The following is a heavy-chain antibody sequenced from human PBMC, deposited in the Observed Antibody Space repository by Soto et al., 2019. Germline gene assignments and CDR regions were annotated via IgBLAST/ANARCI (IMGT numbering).Heavy chain of an antibody. J-gene: IGHJ4*02. CDR1: GFTFSSYG. CDR3: AKDSFRGVTASPDY. Sequence: QVQLVESGGGVVQPGRSLRLSCAASGFTFSSYGMHWVRQAPGKGLEWVAVISYDGSNKYYADSVKGRFTISRDNSKNTLYLQMNSLRAEDKAVYYCAKDSFRGVTASPDYWGQGTLVTVSS. CDR2: ISYDGSNK. D-gene: IGHD2-21*02. V-gene: IGHV3-30*18.